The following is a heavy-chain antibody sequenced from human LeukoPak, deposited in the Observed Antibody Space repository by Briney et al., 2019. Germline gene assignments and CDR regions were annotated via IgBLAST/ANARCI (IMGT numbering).Heavy chain of an antibody. J-gene: IGHJ4*02. CDR3: AKSSIVVVTATPLDY. Sequence: PGGSLRLSCAASGFTFSSYSTNWVRQAPGKGLEWVSSISGSSYYIYYADSVKGRFTISRDNSKNTLYLQMNSLRAEDTAVYYCAKSSIVVVTATPLDYWGQGTLVTVSS. V-gene: IGHV3-21*01. CDR1: GFTFSSYS. D-gene: IGHD2-21*02. CDR2: ISGSSYYI.